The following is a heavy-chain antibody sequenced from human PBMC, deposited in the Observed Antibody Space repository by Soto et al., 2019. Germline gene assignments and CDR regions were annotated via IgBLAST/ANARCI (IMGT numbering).Heavy chain of an antibody. D-gene: IGHD1-1*01. CDR3: ARGYTDSVVAYYYGMDV. CDR2: INAGNGNT. Sequence: QVQHVQSGAEVKKPGASVKVSCKASGYTFTSYAMHWVRQAPGQRLEWMGWINAGNGNTKYSQKFQGRVTITRDTSASTAYMELSSLRSEDTAVYYCARGYTDSVVAYYYGMDVWGQGTTVTVSS. CDR1: GYTFTSYA. V-gene: IGHV1-3*01. J-gene: IGHJ6*02.